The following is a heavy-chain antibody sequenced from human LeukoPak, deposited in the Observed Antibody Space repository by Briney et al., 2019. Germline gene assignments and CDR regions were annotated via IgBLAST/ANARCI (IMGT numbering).Heavy chain of an antibody. Sequence: SETLSLTCTVSGGSISSGDYYWSWIRQPPGKGLEWIGYIYYSGSTYYNPSLKSRVTISVDTSKNQFSLKLSSVTAAGTAVYYCARHRWDIVVVPAAIGPDYWGQGTLVTVSS. D-gene: IGHD2-2*01. V-gene: IGHV4-30-4*01. J-gene: IGHJ4*02. CDR1: GGSISSGDYY. CDR2: IYYSGST. CDR3: ARHRWDIVVVPAAIGPDY.